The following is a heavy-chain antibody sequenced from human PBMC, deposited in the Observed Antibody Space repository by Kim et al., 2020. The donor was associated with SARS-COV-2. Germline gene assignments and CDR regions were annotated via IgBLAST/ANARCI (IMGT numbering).Heavy chain of an antibody. CDR3: ARQGGYCSSTSCSEIYYYYYGMDV. V-gene: IGHV5-51*01. CDR1: GYSFTSYW. CDR2: IYPGDSDT. D-gene: IGHD2-2*01. Sequence: GESLKISCKGSGYSFTSYWIGWVRQMPGKGLEWMGIIYPGDSDTRYSPSFQGQVTISADKSISTAYLQWSSLKASDTAMYYCARQGGYCSSTSCSEIYYYYYGMDVWGQGTTVTVSS. J-gene: IGHJ6*02.